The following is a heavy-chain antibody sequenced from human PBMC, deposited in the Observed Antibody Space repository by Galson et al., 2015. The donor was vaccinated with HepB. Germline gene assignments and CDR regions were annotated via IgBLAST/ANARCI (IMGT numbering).Heavy chain of an antibody. CDR1: GFSLNTSGVT. V-gene: IGHV2-5*01. Sequence: PALVKPTQTLTLTCTFSGFSLNTSGVTVGWIRQPPGKALEWLALIYWNDDKRYSPSLKSRLTITKDTSKKQVVLTMTNMDPVDTSTYYCAHGYDFWRGYHHNYYCYGMDVWGQGTTVTVSS. D-gene: IGHD3-3*01. CDR2: IYWNDDK. CDR3: AHGYDFWRGYHHNYYCYGMDV. J-gene: IGHJ6*02.